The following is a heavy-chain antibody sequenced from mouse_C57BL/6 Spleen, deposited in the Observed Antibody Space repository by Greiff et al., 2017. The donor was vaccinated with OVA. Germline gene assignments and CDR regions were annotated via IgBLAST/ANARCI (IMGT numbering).Heavy chain of an antibody. CDR3: KRDYGSAYVDYAMDA. D-gene: IGHD1-1*01. J-gene: IGHJ4*01. CDR2: IDPETGGT. CDR1: GYTFTDYE. V-gene: IGHV1-15*01. Sequence: QVQLQQSGAELVRPGASVTLSCKASGYTFTDYEMHWVKQTPVHGLEWIGAIDPETGGTAYNQKFKGKAILTADKSSSTAYMELRSLTSEDSAVYYCKRDYGSAYVDYAMDAWGKGTSVTVSS.